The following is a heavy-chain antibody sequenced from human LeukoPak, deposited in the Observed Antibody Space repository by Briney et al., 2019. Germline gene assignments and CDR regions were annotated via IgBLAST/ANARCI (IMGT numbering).Heavy chain of an antibody. Sequence: ASVKVSCKASGYTFTTFGISWVRQAPGQGLEWMGWVSGSSSHTNYARQLQGRVIMTTDTSTTTAYMELRSLRSDDTAVYYCARDFDCTSTACNDVFDIWGQGTMVTVSS. CDR3: ARDFDCTSTACNDVFDI. J-gene: IGHJ3*02. D-gene: IGHD2/OR15-2a*01. CDR1: GYTFTTFG. CDR2: VSGSSSHT. V-gene: IGHV1-18*01.